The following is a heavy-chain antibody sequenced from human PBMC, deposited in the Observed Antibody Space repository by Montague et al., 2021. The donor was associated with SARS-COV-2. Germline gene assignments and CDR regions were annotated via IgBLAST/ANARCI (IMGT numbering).Heavy chain of an antibody. J-gene: IGHJ5*02. Sequence: SETLSLTCAVYGGSIGSKSWCWGGEHTPEGQGLVWIVSRYYSGSTYYNPSLKSRITISADTSKNNFSLKLRSVTAADTAVYYCGRHLGDWFIVAVLSWFDPWGQGTLVTVSS. D-gene: IGHD6-19*01. CDR3: GRHLGDWFIVAVLSWFDP. CDR2: RYYSGST. CDR1: GGSIGSKSWC. V-gene: IGHV4-39*01.